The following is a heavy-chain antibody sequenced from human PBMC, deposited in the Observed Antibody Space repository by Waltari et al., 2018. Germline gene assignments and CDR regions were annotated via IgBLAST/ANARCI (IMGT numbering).Heavy chain of an antibody. J-gene: IGHJ1*01. CDR2: IYRGGST. V-gene: IGHV3-53*01. CDR1: GFTVSTNY. D-gene: IGHD3-16*01. Sequence: GLIQPGGSLRLSCAASGFTVSTNYMSWVRQAPGKGPECVSVIYRGGSTYYADSVKGRFTISRDSSKNTLYLQMNSLRAEDTAVYYCARDSTDGGLYFLHWGQGTLVTVSS. CDR3: ARDSTDGGLYFLH.